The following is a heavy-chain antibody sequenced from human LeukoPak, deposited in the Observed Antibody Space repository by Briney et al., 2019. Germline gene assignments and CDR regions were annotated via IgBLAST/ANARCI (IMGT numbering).Heavy chain of an antibody. CDR2: IYTSGST. V-gene: IGHV4-4*07. CDR1: GGSISSYY. Sequence: SETLSLTCTVSGGSISSYYWSWIRQPAGKGLEWIGRIYTSGSTNYNPSLKSRVTISVDTSKNQLSLKLTSVTAADTAVYYCAREGIRCFDPWGQGTLVTVSS. CDR3: AREGIRCFDP. D-gene: IGHD4-17*01. J-gene: IGHJ5*02.